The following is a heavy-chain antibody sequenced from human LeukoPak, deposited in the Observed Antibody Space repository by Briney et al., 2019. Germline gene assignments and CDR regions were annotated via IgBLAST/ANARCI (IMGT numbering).Heavy chain of an antibody. D-gene: IGHD4-17*01. V-gene: IGHV4-30-4*07. J-gene: IGHJ4*02. Sequence: SETLSLTCAVSGGSISSGGYSWSWIRQPPGKGLEWIGYIYYSGSTYYNPSLKSRVTISVDTSKNQFSLKLSSVTAADTAVYYCAGVERYGDYVDYWGQGTLVTVSS. CDR3: AGVERYGDYVDY. CDR2: IYYSGST. CDR1: GGSISSGGYS.